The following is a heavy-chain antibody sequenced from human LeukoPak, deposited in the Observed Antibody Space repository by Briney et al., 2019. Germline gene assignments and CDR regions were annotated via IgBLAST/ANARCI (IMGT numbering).Heavy chain of an antibody. V-gene: IGHV3-23*01. J-gene: IGHJ4*02. D-gene: IGHD3-22*01. CDR1: GFTFSSYA. CDR3: ARDENSNYYDSSGYYGY. CDR2: ISGSGGST. Sequence: GGSLRLSCAASGFTFSSYAMSWVRQAPGKGLEWVSAISGSGGSTYYADYVKGRFTISRDNAKNSLYLQMNSLRAEDTAVYYCARDENSNYYDSSGYYGYWGQGTLVTVSS.